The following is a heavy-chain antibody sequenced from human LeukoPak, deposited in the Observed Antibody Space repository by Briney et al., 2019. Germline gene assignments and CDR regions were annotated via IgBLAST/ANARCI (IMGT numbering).Heavy chain of an antibody. D-gene: IGHD2-15*01. CDR1: GGSFSGYY. CDR2: INHSGST. CDR3: ARTRWWELFFDY. J-gene: IGHJ4*02. V-gene: IGHV4-34*01. Sequence: PSKTLSLTCAVYGGSFSGYYWSWIRQPPGKGLEWIGEINHSGSTNYNPSLKSRVTISVDTSKNQFSLKLSSVTAADTAVYYCARTRWWELFFDYWGQGTLVTVSS.